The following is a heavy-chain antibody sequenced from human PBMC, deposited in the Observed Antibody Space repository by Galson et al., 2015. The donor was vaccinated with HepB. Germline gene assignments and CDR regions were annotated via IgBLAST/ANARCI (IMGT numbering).Heavy chain of an antibody. CDR1: GFTFSSYS. D-gene: IGHD3-22*01. J-gene: IGHJ4*02. CDR2: ISSSSSYI. Sequence: SLRLSCAASGFTFSSYSVNWVRQAPGKGLEWVSSISSSSSYIYYADSVKGRFTISRDNAKNSLYPQMNSLRAEDTAVYYCARGRSMIVVGDFDYWGQGTLVTVSS. CDR3: ARGRSMIVVGDFDY. V-gene: IGHV3-21*01.